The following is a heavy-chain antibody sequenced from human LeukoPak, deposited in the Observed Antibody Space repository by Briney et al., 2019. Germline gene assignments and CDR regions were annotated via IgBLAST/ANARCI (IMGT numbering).Heavy chain of an antibody. CDR3: AREGGFYRPLDY. CDR2: VHLDGRT. Sequence: SGTLSLTCGVSGGSVINTNWWTWVRQPPGKGLEWIGEVHLDGRTNYNPSLESRLTMSVDVSENQVSLKLTSVTAADTAVYYCAREGGFYRPLDYSGQGTLVTASS. V-gene: IGHV4-4*02. CDR1: GGSVINTNW. D-gene: IGHD3-3*01. J-gene: IGHJ4*02.